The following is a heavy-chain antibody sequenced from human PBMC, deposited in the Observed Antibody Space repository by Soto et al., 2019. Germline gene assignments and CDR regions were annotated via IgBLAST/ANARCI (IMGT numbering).Heavy chain of an antibody. D-gene: IGHD3-3*02. Sequence: GESLKISCKGSGYSFTSYWIGWVRQMPGKSLEWMGIIYPGDSDTRYSPSFQGQVTISADKSISTAYLQWSSLKASDTAMYYCAIHRIFGVAHYYYGMDVWGQGTTVTVSS. CDR3: AIHRIFGVAHYYYGMDV. CDR1: GYSFTSYW. CDR2: IYPGDSDT. V-gene: IGHV5-51*01. J-gene: IGHJ6*01.